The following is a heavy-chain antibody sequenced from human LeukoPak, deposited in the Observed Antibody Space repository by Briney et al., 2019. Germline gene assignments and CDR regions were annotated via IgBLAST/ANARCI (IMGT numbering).Heavy chain of an antibody. J-gene: IGHJ3*02. CDR3: ARGRSLDYGGNSDAFDI. D-gene: IGHD4-23*01. V-gene: IGHV1-8*03. CDR2: MNPNSGNT. CDR1: GYTFTSYD. Sequence: ASVKVSCKASGYTFTSYDINWVRQATGQGLEWMGWMNPNSGNTVYAQKFQGRVTITRNTSINTAYMELSSLRSEDTAVYYCARGRSLDYGGNSDAFDIWGQGTMVTVSS.